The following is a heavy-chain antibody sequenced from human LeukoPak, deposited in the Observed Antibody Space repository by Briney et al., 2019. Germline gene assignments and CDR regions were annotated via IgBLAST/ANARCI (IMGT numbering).Heavy chain of an antibody. Sequence: PSETLSLTCTVSGGSISSYYWSWIRQPPGKGLEWIGEINHSGSTNYNPSLKSRVTISVDTSKNQFSLKLSSVTAADTAVYYCARGTMARGDYWGQGTLVTVSS. CDR1: GGSISSYY. CDR2: INHSGST. V-gene: IGHV4-34*01. D-gene: IGHD5-24*01. J-gene: IGHJ4*02. CDR3: ARGTMARGDY.